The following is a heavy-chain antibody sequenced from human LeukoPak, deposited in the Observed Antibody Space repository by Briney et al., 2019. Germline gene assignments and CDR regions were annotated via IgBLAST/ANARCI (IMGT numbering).Heavy chain of an antibody. J-gene: IGHJ5*02. Sequence: SETLSLTCTVSGGSISSYYWSWIRQPAGKGLEWIGRIYSSGSTNYNPSLESRVTMSVDTSKNQLSLKLSSVTAADTAVYYCARPKAKGNGDYNWFDPWGQGTLVTVSS. CDR3: ARPKAKGNGDYNWFDP. V-gene: IGHV4-4*07. CDR2: IYSSGST. CDR1: GGSISSYY. D-gene: IGHD4-17*01.